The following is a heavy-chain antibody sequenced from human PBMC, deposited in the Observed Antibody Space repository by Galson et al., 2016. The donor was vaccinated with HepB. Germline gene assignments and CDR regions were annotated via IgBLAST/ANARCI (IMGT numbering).Heavy chain of an antibody. CDR1: GFTFSSAW. D-gene: IGHD6-19*01. Sequence: SLRLSCAVSGFTFSSAWMSWVRQAPGKGLEWVGRIRSKTDGGATDYSTPVKGRFAISRDDSKNTLYLQMDSLKTEDSAVYYCTMGYVSGWDGVDRWGQGTLVTVSS. CDR2: IRSKTDGGAT. CDR3: TMGYVSGWDGVDR. J-gene: IGHJ5*02. V-gene: IGHV3-15*01.